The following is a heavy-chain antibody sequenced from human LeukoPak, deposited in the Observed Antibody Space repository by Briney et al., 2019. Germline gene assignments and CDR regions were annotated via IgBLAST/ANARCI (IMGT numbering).Heavy chain of an antibody. CDR1: GYTFTAYY. CDR3: ARGPIVVVPAAKGSGWFDP. D-gene: IGHD2-2*01. V-gene: IGHV1-2*02. CDR2: INPNSGGT. Sequence: ASVKASCKTSGYTFTAYYMHWVRQAPGQGLEWMGWINPNSGGTNYAQKFQGRVTMTRDTSITTAYMELSRLRSDDTAVYYCARGPIVVVPAAKGSGWFDPWGQGTLVTVSS. J-gene: IGHJ5*02.